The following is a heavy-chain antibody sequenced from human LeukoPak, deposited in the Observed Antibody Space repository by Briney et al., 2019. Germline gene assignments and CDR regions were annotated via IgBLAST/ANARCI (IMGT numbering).Heavy chain of an antibody. CDR2: VYSGGSA. CDR1: GASISGPTSY. J-gene: IGHJ5*02. CDR3: ARHESGTGFDP. Sequence: SETLSLTCTVSGASISGPTSYWGWIRQPPGKGLEWTASVYSGGSAYYNPSLKSRVIISVDTSNNKFSLRLTSVTAADTAMYYCARHESGTGFDPWGQGTLVTVSS. D-gene: IGHD5-12*01. V-gene: IGHV4-39*01.